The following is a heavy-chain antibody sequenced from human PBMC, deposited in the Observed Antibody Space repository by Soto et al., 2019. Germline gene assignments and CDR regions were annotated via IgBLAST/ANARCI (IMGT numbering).Heavy chain of an antibody. CDR3: ARLVYYYDSSGYFKDYYYGMDV. D-gene: IGHD3-22*01. CDR1: GGSISSSSYY. Sequence: SEPLSLTCTVSGGSISSSSYYWGWIRQPPGKGLEWIGSIYYSGSTYYNPSLKSRVTISVDTSKNQFSLKLSSVTAADTAVYYRARLVYYYDSSGYFKDYYYGMDVWGQGTTVTVAS. J-gene: IGHJ6*02. CDR2: IYYSGST. V-gene: IGHV4-39*01.